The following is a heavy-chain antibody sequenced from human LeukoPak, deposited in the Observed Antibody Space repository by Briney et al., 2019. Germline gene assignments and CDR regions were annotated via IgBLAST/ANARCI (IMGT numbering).Heavy chain of an antibody. CDR2: ISYDGSNK. Sequence: GGSLRLSCAASGFTFSSYGMRWVRQAPGKGLEWVAVISYDGSNKYYADSVKGRFTISRDNSKNTLYLQMNSLRAEDTAVYYCATLAQDIVVVPAASPQYYYYMDVWGKGTTVTVSS. D-gene: IGHD2-2*01. CDR1: GFTFSSYG. CDR3: ATLAQDIVVVPAASPQYYYYMDV. V-gene: IGHV3-30*03. J-gene: IGHJ6*03.